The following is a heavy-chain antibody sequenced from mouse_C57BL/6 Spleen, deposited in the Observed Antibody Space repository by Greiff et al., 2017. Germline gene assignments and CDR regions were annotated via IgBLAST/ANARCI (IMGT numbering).Heavy chain of an antibody. D-gene: IGHD2-1*01. CDR3: ARGGVSYAMDY. J-gene: IGHJ4*01. Sequence: VQLQQSGPGLVQPSQSLSITCTVSGFSLTSSGVHWVRPPPGKGLEWLGVIWSGGSTDYNAAFISRLSLSENNPKSQIFLKMNSRQSDDTAIYYCARGGVSYAMDYWGQGTSVTVSS. V-gene: IGHV2-4*02. CDR2: IWSGGST. CDR1: GFSLTSSG.